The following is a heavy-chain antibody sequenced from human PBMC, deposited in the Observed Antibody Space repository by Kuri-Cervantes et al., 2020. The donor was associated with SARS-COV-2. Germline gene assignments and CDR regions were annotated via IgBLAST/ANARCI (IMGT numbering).Heavy chain of an antibody. J-gene: IGHJ6*02. CDR2: IWYDGSNK. CDR1: GFTFSSYG. CDR3: ATYCSSTSCYGDYYYYYGMDG. V-gene: IGHV3-33*01. Sequence: SLKISCAASGFTFSSYGMHWVRQAPGKGLEWVAVIWYDGSNKYHADSVKGRFTISRDNSKTTLYLQMNSLRAEGTAVYYCATYCSSTSCYGDYYYYYGMDGWGQGTTVTVSS. D-gene: IGHD2-2*01.